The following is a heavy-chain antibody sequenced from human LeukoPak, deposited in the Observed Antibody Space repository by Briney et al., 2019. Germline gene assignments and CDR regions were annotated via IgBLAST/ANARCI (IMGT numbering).Heavy chain of an antibody. Sequence: GGSLRLSCAASGFTFSSYGMHWVRQAPGKGLEWVAVIWYDGSNKYYADSVKGRFTISRDNSQNTLYLQMNSLRAEDTAVYYCARDGQDIVVVPAAMHYYGMDVWGQGTTVTVSS. CDR2: IWYDGSNK. J-gene: IGHJ6*02. CDR3: ARDGQDIVVVPAAMHYYGMDV. CDR1: GFTFSSYG. V-gene: IGHV3-33*01. D-gene: IGHD2-2*01.